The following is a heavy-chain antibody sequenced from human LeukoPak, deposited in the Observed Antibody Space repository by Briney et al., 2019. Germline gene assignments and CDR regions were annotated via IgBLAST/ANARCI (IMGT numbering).Heavy chain of an antibody. CDR1: GFAFSTYT. CDR2: IGGSGGGT. Sequence: PGGSLRLSCAASGFAFSTYTMNWVRQAPGKGLEWVSAIGGSGGGTRYVGSVKGRFTISRDNSKNTLYLQMNGLRDDDTAVYYCAKGARLNYYYLDVWGKGTTVTVSS. CDR3: AKGARLNYYYLDV. V-gene: IGHV3-23*01. J-gene: IGHJ6*03.